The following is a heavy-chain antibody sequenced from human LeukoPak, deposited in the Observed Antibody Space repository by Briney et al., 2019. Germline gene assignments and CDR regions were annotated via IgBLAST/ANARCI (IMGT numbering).Heavy chain of an antibody. J-gene: IGHJ6*02. D-gene: IGHD3-10*01. Sequence: ASVKVSCKASGYTFTSYAMHWVRQAPGQRLEWMGWINAGNGNTKYSQKFQGRVTITRDTSASTAYMELSSLRSEDTAVYYCNYGSGSYYRPPYYYYGMDVWGQGTTVTVSS. CDR1: GYTFTSYA. CDR2: INAGNGNT. V-gene: IGHV1-3*01. CDR3: NYGSGSYYRPPYYYYGMDV.